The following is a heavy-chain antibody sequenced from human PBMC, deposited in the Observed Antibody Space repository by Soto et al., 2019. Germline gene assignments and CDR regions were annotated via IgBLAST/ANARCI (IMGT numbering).Heavy chain of an antibody. V-gene: IGHV4-34*03. CDR2: INRSGSS. Sequence: PSETLSLTCVVYGGSFTGYFWSWIRQSPGTGLEWIGQINRSGSSNYNPSLKSRVTISVDTSKNEVSLKLSSVTAADTAVYYCNTDSYITVTPVRLDYWGHGTLVTVSS. D-gene: IGHD4-4*01. CDR1: GGSFTGYF. CDR3: NTDSYITVTPVRLDY. J-gene: IGHJ4*01.